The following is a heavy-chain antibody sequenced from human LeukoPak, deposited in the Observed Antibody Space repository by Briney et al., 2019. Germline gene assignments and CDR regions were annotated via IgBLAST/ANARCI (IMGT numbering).Heavy chain of an antibody. D-gene: IGHD3-10*01. CDR3: ARDPDSTVSSGGPFDV. V-gene: IGHV3-21*01. J-gene: IGHJ3*01. CDR2: ISSSSSYI. Sequence: GGSLRLSCAASGFTFSSYSMNWVRQAPGKGLEWVSSISSSSSYIYYADSVKGRFTISRDNAKNSLYLQMNSLRAEDTAVYYCARDPDSTVSSGGPFDVWGQGTMVTVSS. CDR1: GFTFSSYS.